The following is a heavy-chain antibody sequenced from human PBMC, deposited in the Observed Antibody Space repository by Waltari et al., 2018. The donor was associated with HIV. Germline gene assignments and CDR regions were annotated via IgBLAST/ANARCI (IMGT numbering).Heavy chain of an antibody. V-gene: IGHV4-31*03. CDR3: ARVVNGVSYFDY. Sequence: QVQLQESGPGLVKPSQTLSLTCSVYAGSISSGGYYWSWIRQHPGKGLEWIGYITYSGSTYYNPSLKSRLTISVDTSKDQFSLNLSSVTAADTAVYYCARVVNGVSYFDYWGQGTLVTVSS. CDR1: AGSISSGGYY. D-gene: IGHD3-16*02. J-gene: IGHJ4*02. CDR2: ITYSGST.